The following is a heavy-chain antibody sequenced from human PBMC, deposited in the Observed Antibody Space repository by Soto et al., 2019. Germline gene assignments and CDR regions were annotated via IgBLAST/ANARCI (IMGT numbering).Heavy chain of an antibody. Sequence: SETLSLTCTVSGGSISSGGYYWSWIRQHPGRGLEWIGYIYYSGSTYYNPSLKSRVTISVDTSKNQFSLKLSSVTAADTAVYYCARGGTMVRGVTHYNWLDPWGQGTLVTVSS. D-gene: IGHD3-10*01. V-gene: IGHV4-31*03. CDR2: IYYSGST. CDR3: ARGGTMVRGVTHYNWLDP. J-gene: IGHJ5*02. CDR1: GGSISSGGYY.